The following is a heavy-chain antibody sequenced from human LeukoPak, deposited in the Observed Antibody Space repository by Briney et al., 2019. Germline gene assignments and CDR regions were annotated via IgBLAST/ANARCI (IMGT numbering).Heavy chain of an antibody. J-gene: IGHJ6*03. CDR1: GFTFSSYS. CDR2: ISSSSSYI. D-gene: IGHD3-3*01. CDR3: ARGAYPYDFWSGYREYYYMDV. V-gene: IGHV3-21*01. Sequence: PGGSLRLSFAASGFTFSSYSMNWVRQAPGKGREWVSSISSSSSYIYSADSVKGRFTISRDNAKNSLYLQMNSLRAEDTAVYYCARGAYPYDFWSGYREYYYMDVWGKGTTVTVSS.